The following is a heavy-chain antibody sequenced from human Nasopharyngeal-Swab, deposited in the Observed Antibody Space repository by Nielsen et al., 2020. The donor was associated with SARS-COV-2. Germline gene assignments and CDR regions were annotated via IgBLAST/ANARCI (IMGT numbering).Heavy chain of an antibody. CDR2: IYSGGST. V-gene: IGHV3-53*01. CDR3: AGRITMVRGPPEGMRAFDI. Sequence: GGSLRLSCAASGFTVSSNYMSWVRQAPGKGLEWVSVIYSGGSTYYADSVKGRFTISRDNSKNTPYLQMNSLRAEDTAVYYCAGRITMVRGPPEGMRAFDIWGQGTMVTVSS. J-gene: IGHJ3*02. CDR1: GFTVSSNY. D-gene: IGHD3-10*01.